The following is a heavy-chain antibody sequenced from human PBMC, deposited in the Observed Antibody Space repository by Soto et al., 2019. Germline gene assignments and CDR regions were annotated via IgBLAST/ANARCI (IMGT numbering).Heavy chain of an antibody. J-gene: IGHJ4*01. CDR1: GFTFSSYT. CDR2: ISGSGGSP. CDR3: TKARCSGDTCYVPDY. V-gene: IGHV3-23*01. D-gene: IGHD2-15*01. Sequence: EVQVLESGGGLVQPGGSLRLSCAASGFTFSSYTMAWVRQAPGKGLEWVSSISGSGGSPYYADSVQGRVTISRDNYKNTVSLQMNSLRAADTATYYCTKARCSGDTCYVPDYWGHGTLVIVSS.